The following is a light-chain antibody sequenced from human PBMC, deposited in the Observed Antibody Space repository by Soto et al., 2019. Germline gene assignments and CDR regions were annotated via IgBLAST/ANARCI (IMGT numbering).Light chain of an antibody. V-gene: IGKV1-39*01. CDR3: QQSHNTPLT. CDR1: QRVGSY. J-gene: IGKJ1*01. Sequence: DIQMTQSPSSLSASVGDRVTITCRASQRVGSYLNWYQQKPGKAPTLLIYSASELQSGVSSRFSGSGSGTDFTLTIRNLQPEDFAGYYCQQSHNTPLTFGQGTKVEI. CDR2: SAS.